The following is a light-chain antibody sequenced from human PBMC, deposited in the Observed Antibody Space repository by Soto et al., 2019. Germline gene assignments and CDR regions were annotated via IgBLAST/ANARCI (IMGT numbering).Light chain of an antibody. CDR3: QQTYSAPYS. J-gene: IGKJ2*01. Sequence: DIQMTQSPSSLSASVGDRVTITCRASQSISNNLNWYQQKPGKAPKLLIYAASSLENGVPSSFSVSGSGTDFTLTISSLQPEDFATYYCQQTYSAPYSFGQGTKLEIK. V-gene: IGKV1-39*01. CDR1: QSISNN. CDR2: AAS.